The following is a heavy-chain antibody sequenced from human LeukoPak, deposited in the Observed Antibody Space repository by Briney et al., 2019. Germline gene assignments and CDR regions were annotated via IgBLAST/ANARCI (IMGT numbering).Heavy chain of an antibody. V-gene: IGHV4-34*01. Sequence: SETLSLTCTVSGGSISSYYWSWIRQPPGKGLEWIGEINHSGSTNYNPSLKSRVTISVDTSKNQFSLKLSSVTAADTAVYYCARIATTYYYYYYYMDVWGKGTTVTVSS. J-gene: IGHJ6*03. CDR3: ARIATTYYYYYYYMDV. CDR1: GGSISSYY. D-gene: IGHD4-11*01. CDR2: INHSGST.